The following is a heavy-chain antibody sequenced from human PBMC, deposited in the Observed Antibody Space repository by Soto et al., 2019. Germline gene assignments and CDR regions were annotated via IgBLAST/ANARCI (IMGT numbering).Heavy chain of an antibody. J-gene: IGHJ3*02. D-gene: IGHD5-18*01. V-gene: IGHV4-31*01. CDR3: SRDLSKGSYGPHQAFDI. CDR1: GGSISSGGYY. CDR2: INYSGRA. Sequence: QVQLQESGPGLVKPSQTLFLTCTVAGGSISSGGYYWSWIRQHPGEGLEWIGYINYSGRAYYNPSRKSQITISVDTSKNQCSLKVSSVTAADTAVYYCSRDLSKGSYGPHQAFDIWGQGTIVTVSS.